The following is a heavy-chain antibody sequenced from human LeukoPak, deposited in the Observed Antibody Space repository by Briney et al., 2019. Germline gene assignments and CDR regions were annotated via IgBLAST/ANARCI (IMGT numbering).Heavy chain of an antibody. J-gene: IGHJ3*02. Sequence: GGSLRLSCAASGFTFSSYGMHWVRQAPGKGLEWVAVTWYDGSNKYYADSVKGRFTISRDNSKNTLYLQMNSLRAEDTAVYYCARDPGDYYGSGSSDAFDIWGQGTMVTVSS. CDR1: GFTFSSYG. V-gene: IGHV3-33*01. CDR2: TWYDGSNK. D-gene: IGHD3-10*01. CDR3: ARDPGDYYGSGSSDAFDI.